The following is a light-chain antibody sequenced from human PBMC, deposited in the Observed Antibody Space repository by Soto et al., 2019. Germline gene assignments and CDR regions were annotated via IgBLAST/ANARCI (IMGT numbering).Light chain of an antibody. CDR2: GAS. CDR1: QSVSSRS. J-gene: IGKJ1*01. Sequence: IVLPHFPGTFSLFPGEKAPLPSGAIQSVSSRSLAWYQQKGGQAPRLLIYGASRRATGLPDRFSGSGSGTDFTLTISRLEPEDFAVYYCQQYGSSGTFGQGTKVDIK. V-gene: IGKV3-20*01. CDR3: QQYGSSGT.